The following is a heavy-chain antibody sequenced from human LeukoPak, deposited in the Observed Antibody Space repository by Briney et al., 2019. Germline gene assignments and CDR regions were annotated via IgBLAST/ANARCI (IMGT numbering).Heavy chain of an antibody. CDR3: ARELDSSGYSFDY. CDR2: IYPGDSDT. V-gene: IGHV5-51*01. Sequence: GESLKISCKGSGCSFTSYWIGWVRQMPGKGLEWMGIIYPGDSDTRYSPSFQGQVTISADKSISTAYLQWSSLKASDTAMYYCARELDSSGYSFDYWGQGTLVTVSS. CDR1: GCSFTSYW. D-gene: IGHD3-22*01. J-gene: IGHJ4*02.